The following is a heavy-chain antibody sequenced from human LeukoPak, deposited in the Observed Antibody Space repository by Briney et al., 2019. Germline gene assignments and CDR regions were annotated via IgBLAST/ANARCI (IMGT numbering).Heavy chain of an antibody. V-gene: IGHV4-34*01. Sequence: SEALSLTCAVYGGSFSGYYWIWIRQPPGKGLEWIGEVNHSGSTNYNPSLKSRVTISVDTSKNQFSLKLSSVTAADTAVYYCARVSAAAGTGVEFDYWGQGTLVTVSS. CDR2: VNHSGST. D-gene: IGHD6-13*01. CDR1: GGSFSGYY. J-gene: IGHJ4*02. CDR3: ARVSAAAGTGVEFDY.